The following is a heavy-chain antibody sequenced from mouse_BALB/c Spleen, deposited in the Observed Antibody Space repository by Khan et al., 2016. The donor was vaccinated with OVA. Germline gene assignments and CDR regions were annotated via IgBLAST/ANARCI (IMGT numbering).Heavy chain of an antibody. D-gene: IGHD2-4*01. CDR2: INPSSAYT. CDR1: GYTFTSYT. V-gene: IGHV1-4*01. CDR3: ERIYYDYDGYYAMDD. Sequence: QIQLVQSGAELARPGASVKMSCKASGYTFTSYTMHWVKQRPGQGLEWIGYINPSSAYTNYNQKFKDKATLTADKSSSTAYMQLSSLTSEDSAVYYCERIYYDYDGYYAMDDWGQGTSVTVSS. J-gene: IGHJ4*01.